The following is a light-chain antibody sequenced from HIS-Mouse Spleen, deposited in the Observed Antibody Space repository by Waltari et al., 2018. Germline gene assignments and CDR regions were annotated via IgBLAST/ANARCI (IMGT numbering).Light chain of an antibody. V-gene: IGKV3-11*01. Sequence: EIVLTQSPATLSLSPGERATLPCRASQRVSSYLAWYQQKPGQAPRLLIYDASNRATGIPARFSGSWSGTDFTLTISSLEPEDFAVYYCQQRSNWPPYTFGQGTKLEIK. J-gene: IGKJ2*01. CDR2: DAS. CDR3: QQRSNWPPYT. CDR1: QRVSSY.